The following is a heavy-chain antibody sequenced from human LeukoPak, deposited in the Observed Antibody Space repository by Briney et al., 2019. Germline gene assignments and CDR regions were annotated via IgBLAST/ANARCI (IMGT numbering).Heavy chain of an antibody. CDR3: ARDIPGGASFLDQ. D-gene: IGHD5-18*01. CDR2: ILESGSYQ. J-gene: IGHJ5*02. V-gene: IGHV3-7*01. Sequence: PGGSLRLSCAASGFTFNNYWMTWVRQAPGKGLEWLAHILESGSYQNYVDSVRGRFTVSRDNTKRVVYLQMDSLRAEDTAVYYCARDIPGGASFLDQWGRGTLVTVSS. CDR1: GFTFNNYW.